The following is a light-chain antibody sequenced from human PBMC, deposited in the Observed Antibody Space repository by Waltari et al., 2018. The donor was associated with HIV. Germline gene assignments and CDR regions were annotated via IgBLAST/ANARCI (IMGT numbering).Light chain of an antibody. CDR3: AAWDDSLNAYV. CDR2: SLD. Sequence: QSVLTQTPSASGTPGQRVIVSCSGSGPNIGAHTVNWYQQLPGAAPRLLIHSLDQRPSGVPDRFSGSKSGASASLAISGLQSEDEADYYCAAWDDSLNAYVFGGGTKVTVL. J-gene: IGLJ1*01. V-gene: IGLV1-44*01. CDR1: GPNIGAHT.